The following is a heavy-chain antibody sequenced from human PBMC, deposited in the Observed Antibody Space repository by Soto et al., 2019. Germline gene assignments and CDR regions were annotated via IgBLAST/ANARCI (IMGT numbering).Heavy chain of an antibody. CDR1: GYTFTGYY. CDR3: ARGSYDYVWGTLDAFDI. J-gene: IGHJ3*02. D-gene: IGHD3-16*01. CDR2: INPNSGGT. V-gene: IGHV1-2*04. Sequence: GASVKVSCKASGYTFTGYYMHWVLQAPGQGLEWMGWINPNSGGTNYAQKFQGWVTMTRDTSISTAYMELSRLRSDDTAVYYCARGSYDYVWGTLDAFDIWGQGTMVTVSS.